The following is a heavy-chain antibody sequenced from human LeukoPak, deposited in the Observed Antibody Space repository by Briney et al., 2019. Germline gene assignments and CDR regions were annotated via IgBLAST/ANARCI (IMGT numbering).Heavy chain of an antibody. V-gene: IGHV5-51*01. CDR2: IYPGDSDT. Sequence: GESLKISCTGSGYSFTSYWIGWVRQMPGKGLEWMGIIYPGDSDTRYSPSFQGQVTISADKSISTAYLQWSSLKASDTAMYYCARIRVWGSYQGAFDIWGQGTMVTVSS. CDR3: ARIRVWGSYQGAFDI. CDR1: GYSFTSYW. D-gene: IGHD3-16*02. J-gene: IGHJ3*02.